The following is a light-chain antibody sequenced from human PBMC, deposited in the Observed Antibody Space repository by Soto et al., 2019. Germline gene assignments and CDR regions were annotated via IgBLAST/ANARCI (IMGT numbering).Light chain of an antibody. J-gene: IGKJ1*01. CDR3: QQFNNYPWT. CDR1: QSISSW. V-gene: IGKV1-5*03. Sequence: DIQMTQSPSPLSASVGDRVTITCRASQSISSWLAWYQKKPGKAPKLRIYKASSLESGVPSRFSGSGSGTEFTLTISSLQPDDFATYYCQQFNNYPWTFGQGTRVEIK. CDR2: KAS.